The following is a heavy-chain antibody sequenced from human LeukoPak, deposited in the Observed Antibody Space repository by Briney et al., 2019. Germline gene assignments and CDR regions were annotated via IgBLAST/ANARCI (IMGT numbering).Heavy chain of an antibody. CDR1: GGSISSYY. D-gene: IGHD5-24*01. Sequence: SETLSLTCTVSGGSISSYYWSWIRQPPGKGLEWIGYIYYSGTTNYNPSLRSRVSISVDTSKNQFSLKLTSVTAADTAVYYCARGRGRDGDNLTSWGQGTLVTVSS. V-gene: IGHV4-59*01. J-gene: IGHJ4*02. CDR3: ARGRGRDGDNLTS. CDR2: IYYSGTT.